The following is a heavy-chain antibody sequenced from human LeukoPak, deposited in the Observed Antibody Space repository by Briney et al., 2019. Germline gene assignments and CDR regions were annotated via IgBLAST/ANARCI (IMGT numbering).Heavy chain of an antibody. J-gene: IGHJ6*02. D-gene: IGHD3-10*01. CDR3: ARDRTYYGSGSYYEYYYYGMDV. V-gene: IGHV3-48*03. CDR1: GFTFSSYE. Sequence: PGGSLRLSCAASGFTFSSYEMNWVRQAPGKGLEWVSYISSSGSTIYYADSVKGRFTISRDNAKNSLYLQMNSLRAEGTAVYYCARDRTYYGSGSYYEYYYYGMDVWGQGTTVTVSS. CDR2: ISSSGSTI.